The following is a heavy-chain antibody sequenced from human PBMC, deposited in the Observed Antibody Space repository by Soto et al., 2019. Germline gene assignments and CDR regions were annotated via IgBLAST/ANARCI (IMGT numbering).Heavy chain of an antibody. V-gene: IGHV1-3*04. Sequence: GASVKVSCKASGYTFTIYAMHWVRQAPGQGLEWMGWINTGNGNTHYSQKFQGRVTFTRDASATTAYMELSSLTSEDTAVYYCARNVDWFDPWGQGTLVTVSS. CDR3: ARNVDWFDP. J-gene: IGHJ5*02. D-gene: IGHD2-21*01. CDR2: INTGNGNT. CDR1: GYTFTIYA.